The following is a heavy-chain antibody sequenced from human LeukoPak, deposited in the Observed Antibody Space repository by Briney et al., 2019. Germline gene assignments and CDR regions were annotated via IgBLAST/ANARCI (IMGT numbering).Heavy chain of an antibody. Sequence: SQTLSLTCAVSGGSISSGGYSWSWIRQPPGKGLEWIGYIYYSGSTYYNPSLKSRVTISVDMSKNQFSLKLSSVTAADTAVYYCARVSGTSLGSSGYYYGSGAFDIWGQGTMVTVSS. J-gene: IGHJ3*02. CDR3: ARVSGTSLGSSGYYYGSGAFDI. V-gene: IGHV4-30-4*07. CDR1: GGSISSGGYS. D-gene: IGHD3-22*01. CDR2: IYYSGST.